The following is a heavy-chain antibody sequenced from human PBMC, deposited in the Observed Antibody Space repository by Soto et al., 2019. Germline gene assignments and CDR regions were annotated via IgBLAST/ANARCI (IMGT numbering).Heavy chain of an antibody. CDR3: ARIPKLERFISYGMDV. V-gene: IGHV4-4*03. J-gene: IGHJ6*02. CDR1: GGSMSSINW. D-gene: IGHD1-1*01. CDR2: IYHSGST. Sequence: PEKLRDTNAVSGGSMSSINWWGLGRPPPGKGLEWIGEIYHSGSTNYNPSLNSGVTISVDKSKNQFSLKPSSVTAAETAVYYCARIPKLERFISYGMDVWCQGTTVT.